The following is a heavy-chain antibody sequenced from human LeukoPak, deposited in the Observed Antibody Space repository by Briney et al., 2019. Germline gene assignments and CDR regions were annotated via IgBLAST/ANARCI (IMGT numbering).Heavy chain of an antibody. V-gene: IGHV4-34*01. CDR3: ARVGRDGYNIDY. CDR2: INHSGST. CDR1: GGSFSGYY. Sequence: SETLSRTCAVYGGSFSGYYWSWIRKPPGKGLEWIGEINHSGSTNYNPSLKSRVTISVDTSKNQFSLKLSSVTAADTAVYYCARVGRDGYNIDYWGQGTLGTVSS. J-gene: IGHJ4*02. D-gene: IGHD5-24*01.